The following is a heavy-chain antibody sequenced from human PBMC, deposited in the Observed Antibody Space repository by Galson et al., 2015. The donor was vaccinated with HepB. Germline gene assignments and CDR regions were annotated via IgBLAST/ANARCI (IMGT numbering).Heavy chain of an antibody. Sequence: LRLSCAASGFTFNDYGMNWVRQAPEKGLEWVSGISGSGGSTYYADSVKGRFTISRDNSKNTLYLQMNSLRVDDTAVYYCAKEASYYDILTGYYKWGQGTLVTVSS. V-gene: IGHV3-23*01. CDR1: GFTFNDYG. D-gene: IGHD3-9*01. CDR3: AKEASYYDILTGYYK. J-gene: IGHJ4*02. CDR2: ISGSGGST.